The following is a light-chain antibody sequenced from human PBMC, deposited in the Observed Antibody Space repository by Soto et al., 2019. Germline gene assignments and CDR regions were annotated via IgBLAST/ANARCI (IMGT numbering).Light chain of an antibody. Sequence: DIQMTQPPSPLSASVGDRVTITCRASQSISSWLAWYQQKPGKAPKLLIYKASSLESGVPSRFSGSGSGTEFTLTIISLQPDEFATYDCQQYNSYPLTFGGGTKVEIK. CDR2: KAS. CDR1: QSISSW. CDR3: QQYNSYPLT. V-gene: IGKV1-5*03. J-gene: IGKJ4*01.